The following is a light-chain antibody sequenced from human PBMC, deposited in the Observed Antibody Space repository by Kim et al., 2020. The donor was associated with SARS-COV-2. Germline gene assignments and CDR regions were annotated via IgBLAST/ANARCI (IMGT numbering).Light chain of an antibody. Sequence: GRTGTLSCTRSRGSIDNSYVQWYQQRPGGAPTTVIYDDDQRPAGLSGRFSCSDDNSSNAASLTIAVLRTEDEADYYCQSYNRDNVIFGGGTQLTVL. CDR1: RGSIDNSY. CDR3: QSYNRDNVI. V-gene: IGLV6-57*03. J-gene: IGLJ2*01. CDR2: DDD.